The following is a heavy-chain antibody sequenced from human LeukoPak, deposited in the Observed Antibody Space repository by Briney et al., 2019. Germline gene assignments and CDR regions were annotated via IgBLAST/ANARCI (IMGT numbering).Heavy chain of an antibody. J-gene: IGHJ6*02. D-gene: IGHD1-14*01. CDR2: IYTSGST. V-gene: IGHV4-4*07. CDR3: ARQPPLYYGMDV. Sequence: SSETLSLTCTVSGGSFSNYYWSWIRQPAGKGLEWIGRIYTSGSTNYNPSVKSRVTMSVDTSNNQFSLKLTSVTAADTAVYYCARQPPLYYGMDVWGQGTTVTVSS. CDR1: GGSFSNYY.